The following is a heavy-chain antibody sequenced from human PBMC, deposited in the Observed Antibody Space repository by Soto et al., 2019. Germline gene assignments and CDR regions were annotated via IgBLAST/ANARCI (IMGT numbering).Heavy chain of an antibody. D-gene: IGHD6-19*01. CDR3: ARHVSRIAVAGDFDY. CDR1: GGSISSSSYY. J-gene: IGHJ4*02. V-gene: IGHV4-39*01. Sequence: PSETLSLTCTVSGGSISSSSYYWGWIRQPPGKGLEWIGSIYYSGSTYYNPSLKSRVTISVDTSKNQFSLKLSSVTAADTAVYYCARHVSRIAVAGDFDYWGQGTLVTVSS. CDR2: IYYSGST.